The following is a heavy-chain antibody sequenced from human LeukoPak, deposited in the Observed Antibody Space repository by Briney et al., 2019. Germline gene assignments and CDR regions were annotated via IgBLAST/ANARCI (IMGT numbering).Heavy chain of an antibody. CDR1: GFTVSSNY. J-gene: IGHJ6*03. CDR3: ASGSGSYRTPYYYMDV. CDR2: IYSGGST. D-gene: IGHD3-10*01. Sequence: GGSLRLSCAASGFTVSSNYMSWVRQAPGKGLEWVSVIYSGGSTYYADSVKGRFTISRENYKNTLYLQMNSLRAEDTAVYYCASGSGSYRTPYYYMDVWGTGTTVTVSS. V-gene: IGHV3-53*01.